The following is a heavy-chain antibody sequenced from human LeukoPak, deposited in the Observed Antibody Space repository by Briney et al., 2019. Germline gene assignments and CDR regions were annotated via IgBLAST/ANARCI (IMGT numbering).Heavy chain of an antibody. CDR2: ISGSGVNT. V-gene: IGHV3-23*01. J-gene: IGHJ4*02. CDR3: ARSWYNSGSLLRFFDS. CDR1: GFTFNNYG. Sequence: GGSLRLSCVASGFTFNNYGMNWVRLTPGKGLEWVSGISGSGVNTWYTDSLKGRFTVSRDNSKDTVFLQMNSLTDEDAALYFCARSWYNSGSLLRFFDSWGQGTLVTVSS. D-gene: IGHD6-19*01.